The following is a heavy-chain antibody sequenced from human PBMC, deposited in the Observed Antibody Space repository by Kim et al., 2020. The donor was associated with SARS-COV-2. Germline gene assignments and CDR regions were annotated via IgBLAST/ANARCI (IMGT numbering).Heavy chain of an antibody. CDR2: ISYDGSNK. CDR1: GFTFSSYA. D-gene: IGHD3-9*01. Sequence: GGSLRLSCAASGFTFSSYAMHWVRQAPGKGLEWVAVISYDGSNKYYADSVKGRFTISRDNSKNTLYLQMNSLRAEDTAVYYCASEPSPVLRYFDWLLGYWGQGTLVTVSS. J-gene: IGHJ4*02. V-gene: IGHV3-30*04. CDR3: ASEPSPVLRYFDWLLGY.